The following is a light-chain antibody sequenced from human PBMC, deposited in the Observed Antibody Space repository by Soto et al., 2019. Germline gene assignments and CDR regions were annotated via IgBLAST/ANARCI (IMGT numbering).Light chain of an antibody. V-gene: IGKV3-20*01. CDR2: GAS. CDR3: QQYGSSET. J-gene: IGKJ1*01. CDR1: QSVSSSY. Sequence: EIVLTQSPGTLSLSPGERATLSCRASQSVSSSYLAWYQQKPGQAPRLLIYGASSRATGIPDRFSGSGSGTDFTLIISRLEPEDFAVYYCQQYGSSETFGQGTKVDNK.